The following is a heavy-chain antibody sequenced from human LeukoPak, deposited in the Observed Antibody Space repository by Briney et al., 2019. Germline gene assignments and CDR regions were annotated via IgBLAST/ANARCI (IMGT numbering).Heavy chain of an antibody. J-gene: IGHJ4*02. Sequence: SETLSLTCAVYGGSFSGYYWSWIRQPPGKGLEWIGEINHSGSTNYNPSLKSRVTISVDTSKNQFSLKLSSVTAADTAVYYCASTNEHDFRSGYYTELEVLYWGQGTLVTVSS. CDR3: ASTNEHDFRSGYYTELEVLY. D-gene: IGHD3-3*01. V-gene: IGHV4-34*01. CDR2: INHSGST. CDR1: GGSFSGYY.